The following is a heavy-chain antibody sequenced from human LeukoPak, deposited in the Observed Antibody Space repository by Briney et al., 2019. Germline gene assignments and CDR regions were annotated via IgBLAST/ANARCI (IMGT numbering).Heavy chain of an antibody. V-gene: IGHV4-34*01. Sequence: SGRTNYNPSLKSRVTISVDTSKNQFSPKLSSVTAADTAVHYCARGRFAATTAYYYYGMDVWGQGTTVTVSS. CDR2: SGRT. J-gene: IGHJ6*02. D-gene: IGHD1-7*01. CDR3: ARGRFAATTAYYYYGMDV.